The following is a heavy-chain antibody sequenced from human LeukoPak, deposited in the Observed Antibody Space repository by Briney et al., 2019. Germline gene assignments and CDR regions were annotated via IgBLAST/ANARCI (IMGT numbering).Heavy chain of an antibody. J-gene: IGHJ6*04. CDR3: AELGITMIGGV. CDR2: ISGSGGST. D-gene: IGHD3-10*02. Sequence: CGSLRLSCAASGFTFSSYGMSWVRQAPGKGLEWVSAISGSGGSTYYADSVKGRFTISRDNSKNTLYLQMNSLRAEDTAVYYCAELGITMIGGVWGKGTTVTISS. CDR1: GFTFSSYG. V-gene: IGHV3-23*01.